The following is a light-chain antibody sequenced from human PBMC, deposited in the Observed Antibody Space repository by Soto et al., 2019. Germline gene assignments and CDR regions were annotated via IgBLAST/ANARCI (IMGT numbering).Light chain of an antibody. J-gene: IGLJ1*01. Sequence: QSALTQPASVSGSPGQSITISCTGTSSDVGGYNYVSWYQQHPGKAPKVMIYDVGSRPSGVSNRFSGSKSGNTASLSISGLQAEDEADYYCSSYTTSSTDVFGTGTKLTVL. CDR3: SSYTTSSTDV. CDR1: SSDVGGYNY. CDR2: DVG. V-gene: IGLV2-14*01.